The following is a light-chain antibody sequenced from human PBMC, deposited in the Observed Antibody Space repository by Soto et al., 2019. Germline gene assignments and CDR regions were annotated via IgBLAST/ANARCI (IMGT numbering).Light chain of an antibody. CDR3: QQRSDWPRT. Sequence: EIVLTQSPATLSLSPGERATLSCRASQSISSYLAWYQQKPGQAPRLLIFDASNRATDIPIRFSGSGSGTDFTLTISSLEPEDFAVYYCQQRSDWPRTFGQGTRVEIK. CDR1: QSISSY. J-gene: IGKJ1*01. V-gene: IGKV3-11*01. CDR2: DAS.